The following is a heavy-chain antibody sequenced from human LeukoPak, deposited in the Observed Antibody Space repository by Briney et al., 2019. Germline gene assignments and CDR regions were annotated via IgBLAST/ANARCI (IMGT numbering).Heavy chain of an antibody. CDR3: VRGRGFFDSRGSYFYFDY. D-gene: IGHD3-22*01. V-gene: IGHV1-3*03. J-gene: IGHJ4*02. CDR2: INAGDGNT. CDR1: GYTFTSYF. Sequence: ASVKVSCKASGYTFTSYFMHWVRQAPGQRLEWMGWINAGDGNTKYSQEFQGRVTITRDTSASTAYMELSGLRSEDMAVYYCVRGRGFFDSRGSYFYFDYWGQGTLVTVSS.